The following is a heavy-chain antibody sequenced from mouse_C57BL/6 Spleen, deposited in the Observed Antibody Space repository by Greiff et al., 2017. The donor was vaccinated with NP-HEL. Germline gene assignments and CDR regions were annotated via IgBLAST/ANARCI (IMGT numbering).Heavy chain of an antibody. CDR3: AREALHYYGSSSFAY. D-gene: IGHD1-1*01. CDR2: IYPRDGST. J-gene: IGHJ3*01. Sequence: QVQLQQSDAELVKPGASVKISCKVSGYTFTDHTIHWMKQRPEQGLEWIGYIYPRDGSTKYNEKFKGKATLTADKSSSTAYMQLNSLTSEDSAVYFCAREALHYYGSSSFAYWGQGTLVTVSA. CDR1: GYTFTDHT. V-gene: IGHV1-78*01.